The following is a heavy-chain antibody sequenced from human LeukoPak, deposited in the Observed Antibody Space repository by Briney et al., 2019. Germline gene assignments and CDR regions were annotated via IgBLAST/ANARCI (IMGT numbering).Heavy chain of an antibody. CDR2: ISGSGGTT. CDR3: AKSPGFGVITYFDY. J-gene: IGHJ4*02. D-gene: IGHD3-22*01. V-gene: IGHV3-23*01. CDR1: GFTFSSYA. Sequence: GGSLRLPCATSGFTFSSYAMSWVRQAPGKGLEWVSPISGSGGTTYYADSVKGRFTISRDNSKNTLYLQMNSLRAEDTAVYYCAKSPGFGVITYFDYWGQGTLVTVSS.